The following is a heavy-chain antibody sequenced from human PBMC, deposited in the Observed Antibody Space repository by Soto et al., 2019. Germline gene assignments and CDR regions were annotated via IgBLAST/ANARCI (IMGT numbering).Heavy chain of an antibody. D-gene: IGHD3-9*01. J-gene: IGHJ6*02. V-gene: IGHV3-30*18. Sequence: GGSLRLSCAASGFTFSSYGMHWVRQAPGKGLEWVAVISYDGSNKYYADSVKGRFTISRDNSKNTLYLQMNSLRAEDTAVYYCAKNLYYDILTDEGHYYGMDVWGQGTTVTVSS. CDR2: ISYDGSNK. CDR1: GFTFSSYG. CDR3: AKNLYYDILTDEGHYYGMDV.